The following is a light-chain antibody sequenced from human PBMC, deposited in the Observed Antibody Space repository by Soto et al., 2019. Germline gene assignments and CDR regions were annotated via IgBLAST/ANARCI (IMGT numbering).Light chain of an antibody. V-gene: IGKV3-11*01. Sequence: EVELTQSPATLSFSPGERATLSCSASQSVNTYLAWYQQKPGQAPRLLIYDASNRATGIPARFSGSGSGTDFTLTISSLEPEDFAVYYCQQYNTWHFGPGTTVDFK. CDR3: QQYNTWH. CDR2: DAS. J-gene: IGKJ3*01. CDR1: QSVNTY.